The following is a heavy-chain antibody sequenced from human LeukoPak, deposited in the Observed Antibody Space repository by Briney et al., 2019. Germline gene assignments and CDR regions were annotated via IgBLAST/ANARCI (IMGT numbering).Heavy chain of an antibody. V-gene: IGHV3-7*01. Sequence: GSLRLSCAASGFTFSSYWMTWVRQAPGKGLEWVANIKQDGSEKYYVDSVKGGFTISRDNAKNSLYLQLNSLRAEDTAVYYCSDYTTSRGGFDHWGQGTLVTVSS. D-gene: IGHD2-2*02. CDR2: IKQDGSEK. CDR3: SDYTTSRGGFDH. CDR1: GFTFSSYW. J-gene: IGHJ4*02.